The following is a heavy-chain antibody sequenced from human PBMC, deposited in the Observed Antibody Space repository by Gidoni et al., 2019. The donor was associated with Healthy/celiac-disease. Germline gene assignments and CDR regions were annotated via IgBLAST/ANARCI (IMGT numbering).Heavy chain of an antibody. D-gene: IGHD2-2*01. V-gene: IGHV1-18*01. Sequence: QVQLVQSGAEVKKPGASVKVSCTASGYTFTSYGISWVRQAPGQGLEWMGLISASNGNTNSAQKLQGRVTMTTDTSTSTAYMELRSLRSDDTAVYYCARDREGGIVVVPAAMGDYWGQGTLVTVSS. J-gene: IGHJ4*02. CDR2: ISASNGNT. CDR1: GYTFTSYG. CDR3: ARDREGGIVVVPAAMGDY.